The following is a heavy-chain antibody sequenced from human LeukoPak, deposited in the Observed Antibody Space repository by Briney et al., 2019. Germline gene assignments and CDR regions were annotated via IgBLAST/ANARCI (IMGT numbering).Heavy chain of an antibody. J-gene: IGHJ4*02. CDR1: GFTFSRYW. Sequence: GGSLRLSCAASGFTFSRYWMSWVRQAPGKGLEWVANIKQDGSQKYYVASVKGRFTISRDNAKNSLYLQMNSLRAEDTAVYYCARGVVVAASGGYWGQGTLVTVSS. V-gene: IGHV3-7*01. CDR3: ARGVVVAASGGY. D-gene: IGHD2-15*01. CDR2: IKQDGSQK.